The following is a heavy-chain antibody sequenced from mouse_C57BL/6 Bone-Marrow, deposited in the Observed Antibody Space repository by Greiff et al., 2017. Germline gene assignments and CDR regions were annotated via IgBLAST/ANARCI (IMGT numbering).Heavy chain of an antibody. CDR1: GYTFTSYW. J-gene: IGHJ1*03. D-gene: IGHD2-3*01. Sequence: QVQLQQPGAELVMPGASVKLSCKASGYTFTSYWMHWVKQRPGQGLEWIGEIDPSDSYTNYNQKFKGKSTLTVDKSSSTAYMQLSSLTSEDSAVYCCARGPHSHDVYYGRSYWYFDVWGTGTTVTVSS. CDR2: IDPSDSYT. V-gene: IGHV1-69*01. CDR3: ARGPHSHDVYYGRSYWYFDV.